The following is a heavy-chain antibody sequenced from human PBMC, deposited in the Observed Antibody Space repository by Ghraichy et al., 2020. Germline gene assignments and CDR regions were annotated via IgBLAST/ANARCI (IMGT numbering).Heavy chain of an antibody. Sequence: ETLSLTCAASGFNFQRYSMHWVRQVPGKGLEWVSLINRHGRSLYADSVRGRFTISRDNSENSLYLHMNSLGPTDTAFYYCSKEHDSGWPALESWGRGTLVTASS. V-gene: IGHV3-43*01. CDR2: INRHGRSL. CDR3: SKEHDSGWPALES. J-gene: IGHJ4*02. CDR1: GFNFQRYS. D-gene: IGHD6-19*01.